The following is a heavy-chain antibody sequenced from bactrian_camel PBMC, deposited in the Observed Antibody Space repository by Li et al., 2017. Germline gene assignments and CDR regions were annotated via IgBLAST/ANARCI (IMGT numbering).Heavy chain of an antibody. Sequence: HVQLVESGGGSVEAGGSLRLSCGASGSIYGDACVGWLRQAPGKEREGVAAIDSDGIASYADSVKGRFTVSRDNANNTVNLMMNSLKPEDTAMCYCTKDRSYGTRNWAQSTRGQGTQVTVS. CDR2: IDSDGIA. V-gene: IGHV3S53*01. CDR3: TKDRSYGTRNWAQST. D-gene: IGHD3*01. J-gene: IGHJ4*01. CDR1: GSIYGDAC.